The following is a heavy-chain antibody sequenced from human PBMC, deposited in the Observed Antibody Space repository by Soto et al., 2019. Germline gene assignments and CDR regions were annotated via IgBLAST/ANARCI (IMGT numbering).Heavy chain of an antibody. D-gene: IGHD6-19*01. CDR2: LSGSGGST. Sequence: PGGSLRLSCAPSGFTFSSYAMSWVRQAPGKGMEWVSALSGSGGSTYYADSVKGRFTISRDNSKNTLYLQMNSLRAEDTAVYYCAKAQAGAGKIFDYWGQGTLVTVSS. J-gene: IGHJ4*02. CDR3: AKAQAGAGKIFDY. CDR1: GFTFSSYA. V-gene: IGHV3-23*01.